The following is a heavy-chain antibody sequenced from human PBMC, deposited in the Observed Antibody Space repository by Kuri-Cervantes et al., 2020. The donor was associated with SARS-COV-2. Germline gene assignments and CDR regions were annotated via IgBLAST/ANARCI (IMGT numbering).Heavy chain of an antibody. CDR1: GYTLTELS. CDR3: ARCIAVAESDY. V-gene: IGHV1-24*01. Sequence: ASVKVSCKVSGYTLTELSMHWVRQAPGKGLEWMGGFDPEDGETIYAQKFQGRVTMTEGTSTDTAYMELSSLRSEDTAVYYCARCIAVAESDYWGQGTLVTVSS. CDR2: FDPEDGET. D-gene: IGHD6-19*01. J-gene: IGHJ4*02.